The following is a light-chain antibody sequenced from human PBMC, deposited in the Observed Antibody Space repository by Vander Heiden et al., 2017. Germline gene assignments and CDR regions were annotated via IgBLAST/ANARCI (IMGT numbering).Light chain of an antibody. Sequence: IVMTQPPATLSVSPGESATLSCRASQSVSSNLAWYQQKPGQAPRLLIYGASTRATGIPARFSGSGSGTEFTLTISSLQSEDFAVYYCQQYSNWPPITFGQGTRLEIK. CDR1: QSVSSN. V-gene: IGKV3-15*01. CDR3: QQYSNWPPIT. CDR2: GAS. J-gene: IGKJ5*01.